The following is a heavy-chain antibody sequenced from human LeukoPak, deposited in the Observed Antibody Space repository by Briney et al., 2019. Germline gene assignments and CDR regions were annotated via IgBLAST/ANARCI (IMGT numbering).Heavy chain of an antibody. CDR2: IYYSGST. CDR3: ARRGRNNWFDP. Sequence: SETLSLTCTVSGGSISSYYWSWIRQPPGKGLEWIGYIYYSGSTNYNPSLKSRVTISVDTSKNQFSLELSSVTAADTAVYYCARRGRNNWFDPWGQGTLVTVSS. J-gene: IGHJ5*02. CDR1: GGSISSYY. D-gene: IGHD1-26*01. V-gene: IGHV4-59*08.